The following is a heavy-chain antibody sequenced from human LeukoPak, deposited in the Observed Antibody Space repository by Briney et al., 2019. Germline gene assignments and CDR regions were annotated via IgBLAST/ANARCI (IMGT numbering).Heavy chain of an antibody. V-gene: IGHV1-8*01. Sequence: ASVKVSCKASGYTFTSYDINWVRQATGQGLEWMGWMNPNSGNTGYAQRFQGRVTMTRNTSISTAYMELSSLRSEDTAVYYCARGLPRSYGSDCWGQGTLVTVSS. CDR3: ARGLPRSYGSDC. CDR1: GYTFTSYD. D-gene: IGHD5-18*01. J-gene: IGHJ4*02. CDR2: MNPNSGNT.